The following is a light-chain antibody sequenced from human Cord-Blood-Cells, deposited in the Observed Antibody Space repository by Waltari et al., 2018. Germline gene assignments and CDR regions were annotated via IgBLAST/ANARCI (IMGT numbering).Light chain of an antibody. CDR3: SSYTSSSTVV. V-gene: IGLV2-14*01. CDR2: EVS. J-gene: IGLJ2*01. Sequence: QSALTQPASVSGSPGQSITISCTGTSSDVGGYNYVSWYQQHPGKAPKLMIYEVSKRPSGVSNRFSGSKSGNPASLTISGLQAEDEADYYCSSYTSSSTVVFGGGTKLTVL. CDR1: SSDVGGYNY.